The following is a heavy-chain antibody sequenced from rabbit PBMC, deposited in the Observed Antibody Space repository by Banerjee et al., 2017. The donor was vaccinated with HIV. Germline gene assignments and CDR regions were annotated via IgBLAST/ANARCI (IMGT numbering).Heavy chain of an antibody. D-gene: IGHD1-1*01. CDR3: ATGGSGYNGYDL. CDR2: IYAGSSGST. J-gene: IGHJ6*01. CDR1: GFSFSNNYW. V-gene: IGHV1S45*01. Sequence: QEQLVESGGGLVKPEGSLTLTCTASGFSFSNNYWICWVRQAPGKGLEWIACIYAGSSGSTYYASWAKGRFTGSKASSTTVTLQMTSLTAADTATYFCATGGSGYNGYDLWGQGTLVTVS.